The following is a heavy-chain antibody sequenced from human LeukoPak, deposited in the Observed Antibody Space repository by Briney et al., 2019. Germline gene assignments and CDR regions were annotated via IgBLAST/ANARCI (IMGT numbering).Heavy chain of an antibody. V-gene: IGHV1-18*01. J-gene: IGHJ4*02. Sequence: ASVKVSCKASGYTFTSYGISWVRQAPGQGLEWMGWISAYNGNTNYAQKFQGRVTITADESTSTAYMELSSLRSEDTAVYYCARDSLDISNDYWGQGTLVTVSS. CDR3: ARDSLDISNDY. CDR1: GYTFTSYG. CDR2: ISAYNGNT. D-gene: IGHD3-9*01.